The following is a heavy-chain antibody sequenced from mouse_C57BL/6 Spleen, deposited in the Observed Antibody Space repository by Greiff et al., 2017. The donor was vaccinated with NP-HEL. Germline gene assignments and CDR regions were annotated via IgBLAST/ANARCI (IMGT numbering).Heavy chain of an antibody. Sequence: VQLQESGPELVKPGASVKLSCKASGYTFTSCDINWVKQRPGQGLEWIGWIYPRDGSTKSNEKFKGKATLTVDTSSSTAYMELHSLTSEDSAVYICAGYYDEGFAYWGQGTLVTVSA. J-gene: IGHJ3*01. CDR3: AGYYDEGFAY. V-gene: IGHV1-85*01. CDR2: IYPRDGST. D-gene: IGHD2-4*01. CDR1: GYTFTSCD.